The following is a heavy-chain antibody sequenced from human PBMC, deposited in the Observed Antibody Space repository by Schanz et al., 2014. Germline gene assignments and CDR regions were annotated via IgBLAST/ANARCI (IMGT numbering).Heavy chain of an antibody. CDR3: AKDAPYPFDL. J-gene: IGHJ2*01. V-gene: IGHV3-23*01. CDR2: ISGDHRNT. CDR1: GFAFSSYG. Sequence: PGGSLRLSCLASGFAFSSYGMNWLRQAPGKGLEWVSSISGDHRNTFYADSVKGRFTISRDNSKNTLYLQMNSLRAEDTAIYYCAKDAPYPFDLWGRGTLITVSS.